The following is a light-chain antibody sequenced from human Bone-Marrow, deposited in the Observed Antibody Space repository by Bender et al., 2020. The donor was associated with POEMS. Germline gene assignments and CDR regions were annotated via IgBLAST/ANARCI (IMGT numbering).Light chain of an antibody. CDR2: EDT. J-gene: IGLJ3*02. CDR1: KLGDKY. Sequence: SYELTQPPSVSVSPGQTATITCSGDKLGDKYACWYQQRPGQSPVLVMYEDTKRPSGVSHRFSGSKSGNTASLTISGLQAEDEADYYCCSYTTTNTPVVIGGGTRLTVL. V-gene: IGLV3-1*01. CDR3: CSYTTTNTPVV.